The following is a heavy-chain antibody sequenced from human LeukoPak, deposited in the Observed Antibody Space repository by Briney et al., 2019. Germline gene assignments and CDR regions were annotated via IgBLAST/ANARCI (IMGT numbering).Heavy chain of an antibody. CDR1: GGSLRGYY. CDR2: INYGGST. J-gene: IGHJ4*02. V-gene: IGHV4-34*01. CDR3: ARWGSGSYQRPY. Sequence: PSETLSLTCDVYGGSLRGYYWSWIRQPPGKGLEWIGEINYGGSTTYNPSLKSQVTISIDTSKNQFSLNLTSATAAGTAVYYCARWGSGSYQRPYWGQGTMVTVSS. D-gene: IGHD3-10*01.